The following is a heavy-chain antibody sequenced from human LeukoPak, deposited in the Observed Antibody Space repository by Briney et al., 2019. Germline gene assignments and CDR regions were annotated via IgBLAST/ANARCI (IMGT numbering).Heavy chain of an antibody. CDR1: GGTFSSYA. CDR2: IIPIFGTA. D-gene: IGHD6-6*01. V-gene: IGHV1-69*05. J-gene: IGHJ6*03. CDR3: ASIAARHYYYYYMDV. Sequence: ASVKVSCKASGGTFSSYAISWVRQAPGQGLEWMGGIIPIFGTANYAKKFQGRVTITTDESTSTAYMELSSLRSEDTAVYYCASIAARHYYYYYMDVWGKGTTVTVSS.